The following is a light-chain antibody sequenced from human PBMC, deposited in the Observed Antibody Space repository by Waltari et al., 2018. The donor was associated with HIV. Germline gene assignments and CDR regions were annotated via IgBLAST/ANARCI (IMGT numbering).Light chain of an antibody. CDR3: CSYAANNTLL. J-gene: IGLJ3*02. CDR1: SSDVGSYNL. Sequence: QSALTQPASVSGSPGQSITISCTGTSSDVGSYNLVSWYQQHPGKVPKFMIYEGTKRPSGVSNRFSGSKSDNTASLTISGLQAEDEADYHGCSYAANNTLLFGGGTKLTVL. CDR2: EGT. V-gene: IGLV2-23*01.